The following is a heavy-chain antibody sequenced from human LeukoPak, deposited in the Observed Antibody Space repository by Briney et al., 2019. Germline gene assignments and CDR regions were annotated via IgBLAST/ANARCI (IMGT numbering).Heavy chain of an antibody. CDR3: ARADSNYYFDS. CDR2: ISSRGSTI. CDR1: GFTFSDYY. V-gene: IGHV3-11*01. D-gene: IGHD6-13*01. J-gene: IGHJ4*02. Sequence: KAGGSLRLSCAASGFTFSDYYMSWIRQAPGKGLEWVSYISSRGSTIYYADSVKGRFTISRDNAKNSLYLQMNSLRAEDTAMYYCARADSNYYFDSWGQGTLVTVSP.